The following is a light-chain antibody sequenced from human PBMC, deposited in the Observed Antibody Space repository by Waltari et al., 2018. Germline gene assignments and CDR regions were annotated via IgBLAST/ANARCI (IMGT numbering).Light chain of an antibody. CDR2: AAS. CDR1: QYISDY. Sequence: CRASQYISDYLNLYQQKPGKAPKLLISAASSLQSGVPSRFSGSGSGTVFTLTISNLQPEDFATYYCQQSKNAPLTFGGGTRVEI. J-gene: IGKJ4*01. V-gene: IGKV1-39*01. CDR3: QQSKNAPLT.